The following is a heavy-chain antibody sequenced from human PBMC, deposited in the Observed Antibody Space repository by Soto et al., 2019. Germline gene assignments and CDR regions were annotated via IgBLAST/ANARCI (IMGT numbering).Heavy chain of an antibody. CDR2: ISGSGGSI. Sequence: EVQLLESGGGLVQPGGSLRLSCAASGFTFSTYAMNWVRQAPGNGLEWVSAISGSGGSIHYADSVKVRFTISRDNSKNTLYLQMNSLRYEDTAVYHCVKGYWKGDVWGQGTTVTVSS. D-gene: IGHD1-1*01. CDR3: VKGYWKGDV. CDR1: GFTFSTYA. J-gene: IGHJ6*02. V-gene: IGHV3-23*01.